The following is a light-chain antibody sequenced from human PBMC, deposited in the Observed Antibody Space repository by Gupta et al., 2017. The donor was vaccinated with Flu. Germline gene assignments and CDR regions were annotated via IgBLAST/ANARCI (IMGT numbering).Light chain of an antibody. CDR2: GAS. Sequence: LCLSPAETATLSCTSIQSVSSSYSTCYQQKPRQAPRILINGASSRATGIPERFSLSGSGTDFSLTTSRLEPQDFAAYYCQQYGSSPGRYTFGQGTRLEIK. CDR1: QSVSSSY. V-gene: IGKV3-20*01. CDR3: QQYGSSPGRYT. J-gene: IGKJ2*01.